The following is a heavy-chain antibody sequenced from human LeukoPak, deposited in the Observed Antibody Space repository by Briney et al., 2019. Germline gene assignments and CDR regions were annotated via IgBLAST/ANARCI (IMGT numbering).Heavy chain of an antibody. Sequence: GGSLRLSCGASGFTLSDSYMSWIRQAPGKGLEWVSYILMSTNYTNYADSVKGRFTISRDNAKNSLYLQMNSLRAEDTAVYYCARIIAARAFDYWGQGTLVTVSS. CDR2: ILMSTNYT. CDR3: ARIIAARAFDY. V-gene: IGHV3-11*06. CDR1: GFTLSDSY. J-gene: IGHJ4*02. D-gene: IGHD6-6*01.